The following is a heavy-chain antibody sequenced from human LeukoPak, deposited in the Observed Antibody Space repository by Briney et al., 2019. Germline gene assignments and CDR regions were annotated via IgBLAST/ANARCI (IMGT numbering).Heavy chain of an antibody. Sequence: KSSETLSLTCTVSGGSISSYYWSWIRQPPGKELEWIGYIYYSGSTNYNPSLKSRVTISVDTSKNQFSLKLSSVTAADTAVYYCARHRYDGSGYYSFDYWGQGTLVTVSS. CDR1: GGSISSYY. V-gene: IGHV4-59*08. CDR2: IYYSGST. D-gene: IGHD3-22*01. CDR3: ARHRYDGSGYYSFDY. J-gene: IGHJ4*02.